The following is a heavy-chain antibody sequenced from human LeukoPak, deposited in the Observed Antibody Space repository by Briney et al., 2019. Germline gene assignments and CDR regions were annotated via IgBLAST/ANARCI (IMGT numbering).Heavy chain of an antibody. D-gene: IGHD6-19*01. V-gene: IGHV4-59*08. J-gene: IGHJ3*02. Sequence: SETLSLTCTVSGGSISSYYWSWIRQPPGKGLEWIGYIYYSGSTNYNPSLESRVTISVDTSKNQFSLKLSSVTAADTAVYFCARRVRPVPGTGHDAFDIWGQGTMVTVSS. CDR2: IYYSGST. CDR3: ARRVRPVPGTGHDAFDI. CDR1: GGSISSYY.